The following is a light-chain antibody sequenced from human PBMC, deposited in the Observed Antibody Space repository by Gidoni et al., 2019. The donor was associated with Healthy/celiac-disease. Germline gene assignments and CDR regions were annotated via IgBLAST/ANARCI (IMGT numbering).Light chain of an antibody. J-gene: IGKJ2*01. V-gene: IGKV2-24*01. CDR3: MQATQFPGT. CDR1: QS. Sequence: TPLSSPVTLGQPASISCRSSQSQPPRLLIYKISNRFSGVPDRFSGSGAGTDFTLKISRVEAEDVGVYYCMQATQFPGTFGQGTKLEIK. CDR2: KIS.